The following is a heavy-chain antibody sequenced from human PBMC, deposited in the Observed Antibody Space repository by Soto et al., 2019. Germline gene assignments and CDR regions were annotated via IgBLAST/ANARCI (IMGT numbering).Heavy chain of an antibody. Sequence: GGSLRLSCAASGFTFDDYAMHWVRQAPGKGLEWVSGISWNSGSIGYADSVKGRFTISRDNAKNSLYLQMNSLRAEDTALYYCAKGVAARHYYYYGMDVWGQGTTVTV. D-gene: IGHD6-6*01. J-gene: IGHJ6*02. CDR2: ISWNSGSI. CDR1: GFTFDDYA. V-gene: IGHV3-9*01. CDR3: AKGVAARHYYYYGMDV.